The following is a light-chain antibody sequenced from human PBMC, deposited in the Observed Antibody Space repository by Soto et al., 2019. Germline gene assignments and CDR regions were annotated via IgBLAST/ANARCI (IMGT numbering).Light chain of an antibody. CDR3: QQYYNWRPR. CDR2: DAS. J-gene: IGKJ1*01. V-gene: IGKV3D-15*01. Sequence: TQSPATLSVSPGESVTLSCRASQSINTFLAWYQQKPGQAPRLLIYDASSRAAGVPARFSGRGSGTEFTLTISRLQSEDFAFYYCQQYYNWRPRFGQGTKVDIK. CDR1: QSINTF.